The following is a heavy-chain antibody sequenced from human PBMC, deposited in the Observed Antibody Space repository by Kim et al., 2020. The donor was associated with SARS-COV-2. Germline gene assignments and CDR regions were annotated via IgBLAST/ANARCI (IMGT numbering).Heavy chain of an antibody. J-gene: IGHJ4*02. V-gene: IGHV1-8*01. CDR1: GYTFTSYE. CDR2: MNPNRGDT. D-gene: IGHD3-22*01. CDR3: TRVSMRASPQVDF. Sequence: ASVKVSCKASGYTFTSYEINWVRQATGQGLEWMGWMNPNRGDTGYIQNFQGRVTMTRDTSIGTAYMELSSLRADDTAVYYCTRVSMRASPQVDFWGQGTLVTVSS.